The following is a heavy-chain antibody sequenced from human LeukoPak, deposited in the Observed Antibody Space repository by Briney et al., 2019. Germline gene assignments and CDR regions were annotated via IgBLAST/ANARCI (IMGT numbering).Heavy chain of an antibody. V-gene: IGHV2-70*04. J-gene: IGHJ4*02. Sequence: SGPALLKPTPTPTLTCTFSGFSLSTSGMRASWIRQPPGKALEWLARIDWDDDKFYSTSLKTRLTISKDTSKNQVVLTMTNMDPVDTATYYCALLGGDFDYWGQGTLVTVSS. CDR3: ALLGGDFDY. CDR1: GFSLSTSGMR. CDR2: IDWDDDK. D-gene: IGHD3-16*01.